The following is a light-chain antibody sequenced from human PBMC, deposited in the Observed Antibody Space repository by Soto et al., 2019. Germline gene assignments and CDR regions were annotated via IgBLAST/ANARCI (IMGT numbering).Light chain of an antibody. Sequence: QPVLTQPPSASASLGASVTLTCTLSSGDSNYKVDWYQQRPGKGPRFVMRVGTGGIVGSKGDGIPDRFSVLGSGLNRYLTIKNIQGEDESDYHCGADHGSGSNFVVVFGGGTKLTVL. J-gene: IGLJ2*01. CDR3: GADHGSGSNFVVV. V-gene: IGLV9-49*01. CDR1: SGDSNYK. CDR2: VGTGGIVG.